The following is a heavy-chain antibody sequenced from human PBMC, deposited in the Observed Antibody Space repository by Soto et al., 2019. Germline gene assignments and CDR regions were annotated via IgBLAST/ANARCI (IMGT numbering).Heavy chain of an antibody. D-gene: IGHD4-17*01. CDR3: ARVDGDYINWFDP. CDR2: IIPILGIA. J-gene: IGHJ5*02. V-gene: IGHV1-69*02. CDR1: GGTFSSYT. Sequence: QVQLVQSGAEVKKPGSSVKVSCKASGGTFSSYTISWVRQAPGQGLEWMGRIIPILGIANYAQKFQGRVTXTXDXXTSTAYMELSSLRSEDTAVYYCARVDGDYINWFDPWGQGTLVTVSS.